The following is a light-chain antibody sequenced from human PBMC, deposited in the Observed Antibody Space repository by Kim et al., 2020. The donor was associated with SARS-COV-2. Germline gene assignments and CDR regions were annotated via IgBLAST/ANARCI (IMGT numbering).Light chain of an antibody. J-gene: IGKJ1*01. CDR2: TAS. CDR3: QQSYKTPRT. Sequence: IQMTQSPSSLSASVGDRIIISCRASESITKYLNWYQQKPGRAPNLLIYTASTLQSGVPSRFSGSGYGTDFTLTISNLQPEDFATYYCQQSYKTPRTFGQGTKVEVK. V-gene: IGKV1-39*01. CDR1: ESITKY.